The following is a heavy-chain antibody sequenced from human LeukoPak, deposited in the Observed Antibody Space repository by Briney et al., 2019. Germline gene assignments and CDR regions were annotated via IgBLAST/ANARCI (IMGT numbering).Heavy chain of an antibody. V-gene: IGHV3-30*04. CDR1: GFTFSNYA. CDR2: IPFDESNK. Sequence: PGRSLRLSCVASGFTFSNYAMLWVRQAPGKGLEWVAVIPFDESNKYYTDSVKGRFTISRDNSSNTLYLQMNSLRPDDTAVYFCARDNNADYWGQGTLVTVSS. J-gene: IGHJ4*02. D-gene: IGHD1/OR15-1a*01. CDR3: ARDNNADY.